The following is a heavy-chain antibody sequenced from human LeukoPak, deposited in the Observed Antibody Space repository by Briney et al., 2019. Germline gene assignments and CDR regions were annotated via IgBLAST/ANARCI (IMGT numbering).Heavy chain of an antibody. CDR2: INTNTGNP. D-gene: IGHD2-15*01. J-gene: IGHJ4*02. V-gene: IGHV7-4-1*02. CDR3: AKLGYCSGGSCYGFDY. Sequence: ASVKVSCKGSGYTFTDYAMNWVRQAPGQGLEWMGWINTNTGNPTYAQGFTGRFVFSLDTSVSTAYLQISSLKAEDTAVYYCAKLGYCSGGSCYGFDYWGQGTLVTVSS. CDR1: GYTFTDYA.